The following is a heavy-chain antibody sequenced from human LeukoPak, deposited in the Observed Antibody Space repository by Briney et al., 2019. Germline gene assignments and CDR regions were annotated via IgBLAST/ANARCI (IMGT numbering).Heavy chain of an antibody. J-gene: IGHJ4*02. D-gene: IGHD3-10*01. Sequence: ASVKVSCKASGYTFTGYYMHWVRQAPGQGLEWMGWINPDSGGTNYAQKFQGRVTMTRDTSISTAYMELSRLGSDDTAVYYCARPSDSMVRAIDYWGQGTLVTVSS. CDR1: GYTFTGYY. CDR3: ARPSDSMVRAIDY. V-gene: IGHV1-2*02. CDR2: INPDSGGT.